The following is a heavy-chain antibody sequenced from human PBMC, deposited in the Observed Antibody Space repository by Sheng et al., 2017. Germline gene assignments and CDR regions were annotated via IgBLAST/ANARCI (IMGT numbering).Heavy chain of an antibody. Sequence: QITLRESGPTLVKPTQTLTLTCTFSGFSLTTSGLGVGWLRQPPGKALECLAIIYWDDDTRYSPSLRSRLTITKDTSKNQVVLTMTNMDPVDTATYYCAHKKAGIAFLMDVWCQRITGHRLL. V-gene: IGHV2-5*02. CDR2: IYWDDDT. D-gene: IGHD1-1*01. CDR1: GFSLTTSGLG. CDR3: AHKKAGIAFLMDV. J-gene: IGHJ6*02.